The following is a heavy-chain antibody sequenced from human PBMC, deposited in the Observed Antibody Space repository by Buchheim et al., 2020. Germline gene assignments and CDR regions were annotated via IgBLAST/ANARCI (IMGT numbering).Heavy chain of an antibody. Sequence: EVQLVESGGGLVQPGGSLRLSCAASGFTFSSYSMNWVRQAPGKGLEWVSYISSSSSTIYYADSVKGRFTISRDNAKNSLYLQMNSLRAEDTAVYYCARDGKYSYRTTLFSTFRGAYYYYGMDVWGQGTT. CDR2: ISSSSSTI. D-gene: IGHD5-18*01. J-gene: IGHJ6*02. CDR1: GFTFSSYS. V-gene: IGHV3-48*01. CDR3: ARDGKYSYRTTLFSTFRGAYYYYGMDV.